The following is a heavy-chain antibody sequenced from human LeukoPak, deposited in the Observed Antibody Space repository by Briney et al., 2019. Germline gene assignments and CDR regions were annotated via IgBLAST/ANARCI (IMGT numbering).Heavy chain of an antibody. V-gene: IGHV3-66*02. CDR1: GFTFSSNY. CDR2: IYSGGST. Sequence: PGGSLRLSCAASGFTFSSNYMSWIRQAPGKGLEWVSVIYSGGSTYYADTLKRRVTISRDNSKNTLYLQMHSLRAEHTGVYYCVREKESYYYMDVWGEGSTVTVSS. J-gene: IGHJ6*03. CDR3: VREKESYYYMDV.